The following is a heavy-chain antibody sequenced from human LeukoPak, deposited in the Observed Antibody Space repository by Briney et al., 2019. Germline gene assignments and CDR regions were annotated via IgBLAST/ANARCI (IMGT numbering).Heavy chain of an antibody. D-gene: IGHD3-3*01. Sequence: GGSLRLSCAASGFTFSSYGMHWVRQAPGKGLEWVAFIRYDGSNKYYADSVKGRFTISRDNSKNTLYLQMNSLRAEDTAVYYCAKCGMFCFWSVGAEYFQHWGQGTLVTVSS. CDR2: IRYDGSNK. V-gene: IGHV3-30*02. CDR1: GFTFSSYG. J-gene: IGHJ1*01. CDR3: AKCGMFCFWSVGAEYFQH.